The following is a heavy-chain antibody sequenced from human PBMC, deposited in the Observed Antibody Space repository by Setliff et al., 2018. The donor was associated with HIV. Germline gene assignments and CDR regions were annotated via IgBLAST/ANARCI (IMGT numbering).Heavy chain of an antibody. D-gene: IGHD3-16*01. CDR1: NGSIDTYY. Sequence: SETLSLTCTVSNGSIDTYYWTWIRQPPGKGLEYIGYIYFTGPTKFNPSLKGRVTMSVDTSKKQFPLKLSSVNDADTAVYYCARGNNDYVYLDYWGQGALVTVSS. J-gene: IGHJ4*02. CDR2: IYFTGPT. CDR3: ARGNNDYVYLDY. V-gene: IGHV4-59*01.